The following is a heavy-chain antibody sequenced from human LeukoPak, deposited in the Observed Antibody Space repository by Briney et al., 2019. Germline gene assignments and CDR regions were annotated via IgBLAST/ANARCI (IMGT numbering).Heavy chain of an antibody. D-gene: IGHD3-16*01. V-gene: IGHV4-4*07. CDR2: IFTSGST. Sequence: PSETLSLTCTVSGGSISSYYWSWIRQPAGKGLEWIGRIFTSGSTNYNPSLKSRVTMSVDTSKNQFSLKLSSVTAADTAVYFCERESSWGFKFDYWGQGTLVTVSS. CDR3: ERESSWGFKFDY. CDR1: GGSISSYY. J-gene: IGHJ4*02.